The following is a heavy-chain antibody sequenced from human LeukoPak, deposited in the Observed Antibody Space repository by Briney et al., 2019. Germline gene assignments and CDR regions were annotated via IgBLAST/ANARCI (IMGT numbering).Heavy chain of an antibody. CDR3: ARGVSYTVFGVAADAFDI. CDR2: IDHSGSA. Sequence: SETLSLTCTVSGDSITTGGHHWSWSREHPGRGLEWIGYIDHSGSANYNPSLESRTTISGDTSKNQFALKVTSVTAADTAVYFCARGVSYTVFGVAADAFDIWGQGTVVSVSS. D-gene: IGHD3-3*01. CDR1: GDSITTGGHH. J-gene: IGHJ3*02. V-gene: IGHV4-31*03.